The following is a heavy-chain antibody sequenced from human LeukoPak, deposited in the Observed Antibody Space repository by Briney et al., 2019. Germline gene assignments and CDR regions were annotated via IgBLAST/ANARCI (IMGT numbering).Heavy chain of an antibody. V-gene: IGHV3-7*01. CDR3: ARDIRFLEWLPQGFDY. CDR1: GFTFRTYW. CDR2: IKEDGSRK. J-gene: IGHJ4*02. D-gene: IGHD3-3*01. Sequence: PGGSLRLSCVASGFTFRTYWMDWVRQAPGKGLEWVANIKEDGSRKNYVDSVKGRFSISRDNAKNSLFLQMNSLRAEDTAVYYCARDIRFLEWLPQGFDYWGQGTLVTVSS.